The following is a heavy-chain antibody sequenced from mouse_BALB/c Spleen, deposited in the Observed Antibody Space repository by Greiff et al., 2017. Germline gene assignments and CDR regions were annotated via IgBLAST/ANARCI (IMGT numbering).Heavy chain of an antibody. V-gene: IGHV5-6-5*01. D-gene: IGHD1-1*01. CDR1: GFTFSSYA. J-gene: IGHJ2*01. Sequence: EVKLQESGGGLVKPGGSLKLSCAASGFTFSSYAMSWVRQTPEKRLEWVASISSGGSTYYPDSVKGRFTISRDNARNILYLQMSSLRSEDTAMYYCARGSLYGSSFYYFDYWGQGTTLTVSS. CDR2: ISSGGST. CDR3: ARGSLYGSSFYYFDY.